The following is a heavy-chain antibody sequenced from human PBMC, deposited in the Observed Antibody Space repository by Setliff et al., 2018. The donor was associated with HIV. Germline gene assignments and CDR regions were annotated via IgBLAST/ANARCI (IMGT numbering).Heavy chain of an antibody. CDR2: ISGSSAYI. J-gene: IGHJ4*02. V-gene: IGHV3-21*01. D-gene: IGHD6-13*01. CDR1: GFTFSSYC. Sequence: PGGSLRLSCVASGFTFSSYCMDWFRQAPGKGLEWVSSISGSSAYIYYADSVKGRFTISRGNAKNSLYLQMNSLRAEDTAVYYCARDLSPGITAPLDYWGQGTLVTVSS. CDR3: ARDLSPGITAPLDY.